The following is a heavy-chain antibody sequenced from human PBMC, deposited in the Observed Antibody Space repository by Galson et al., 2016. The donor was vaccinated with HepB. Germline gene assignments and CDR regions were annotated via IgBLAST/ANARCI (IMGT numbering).Heavy chain of an antibody. D-gene: IGHD3-22*01. CDR2: INNDGVEK. J-gene: IGHJ5*02. CDR1: GFIVSNDY. V-gene: IGHV3-7*01. CDR3: ARGEKGYSEGAS. Sequence: SLRLPCAASGFIVSNDYMNWVRQAPGKGLEWVANINNDGVEKNYAGSVKGRFTISRDNAKNSLYLQMDSLRVEDTGFYYCARGEKGYSEGASWGQGTPVTVSS.